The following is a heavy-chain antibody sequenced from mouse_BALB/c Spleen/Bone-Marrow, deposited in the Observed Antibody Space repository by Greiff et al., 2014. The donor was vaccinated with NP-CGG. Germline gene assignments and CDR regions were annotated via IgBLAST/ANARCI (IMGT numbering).Heavy chain of an antibody. D-gene: IGHD1-1*01. V-gene: IGHV7-3*02. CDR1: GFTFTDYY. CDR3: ARDMGLLRFDY. J-gene: IGHJ2*01. Sequence: VQLKESGGGLVQPGGSLRLSCATSGFTFTDYYMSWVRPPPGKALEWLGFIRNKANGYTTEYSASVKGRFTISRDNSQSILYLQMNTLRAEDSATYYCARDMGLLRFDYWGQGTTLTVSS. CDR2: IRNKANGYTT.